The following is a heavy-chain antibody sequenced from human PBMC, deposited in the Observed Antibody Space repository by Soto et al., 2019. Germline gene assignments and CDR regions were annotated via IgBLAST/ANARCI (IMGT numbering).Heavy chain of an antibody. CDR3: ARDASGYSSSPGY. J-gene: IGHJ4*02. V-gene: IGHV3-30-3*01. D-gene: IGHD6-6*01. CDR1: GFTFSSYA. CDR2: ISYDGGNK. Sequence: GGSLRLSCAASGFTFSSYAMHWVRQAPGKGLEWVAVISYDGGNKYYADSVKGRFTISRDNSKDTLYLQMNSLRAEDTAVYYCARDASGYSSSPGYWGQGTLVTVSS.